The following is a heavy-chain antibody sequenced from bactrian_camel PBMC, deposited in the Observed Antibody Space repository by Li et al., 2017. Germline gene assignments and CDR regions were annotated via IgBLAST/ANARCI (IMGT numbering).Heavy chain of an antibody. J-gene: IGHJ4*01. CDR2: IATGSGNT. V-gene: IGHV3S1*01. CDR3: AASGVCAITLVASLAPRFPY. Sequence: HVQLVESGGGSVQAGGSLRLSCAASGYTYNRNCMAWFRQAPGKEREGVARIATGSGNTYYADSVKGRFTISQDNAKNTVYLEMNSLKPEDTAMYYCAASGVCAITLVASLAPRFPYRGQGTQV. CDR1: GYTYNRNC. D-gene: IGHD6*01.